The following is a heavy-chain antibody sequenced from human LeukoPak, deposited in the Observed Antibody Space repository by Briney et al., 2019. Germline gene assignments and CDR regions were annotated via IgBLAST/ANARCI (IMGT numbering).Heavy chain of an antibody. J-gene: IGHJ4*02. V-gene: IGHV3-23*01. Sequence: GGSLRLSCAASGFTFSTYAMTWVRQAPGKGLEWVSTISGSGDNTYYADFVKGRCAISRDNSKNTFFLQMNSLRVEDTAVYFCAKGISVDGYNFERGADCWGQGILVTVSS. D-gene: IGHD5-24*01. CDR1: GFTFSTYA. CDR2: ISGSGDNT. CDR3: AKGISVDGYNFERGADC.